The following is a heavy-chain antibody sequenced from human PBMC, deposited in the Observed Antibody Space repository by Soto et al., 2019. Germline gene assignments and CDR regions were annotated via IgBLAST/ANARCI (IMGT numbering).Heavy chain of an antibody. Sequence: PAGSLRLSCAASGFTFTNFALHWVRQAPGTGLGRVAVISYDGSNESYADSVKGRFTISRDNSKNTIYLQLNGLRAEATAVYFFALSFGIAAAGAVDGSYYYYDGIGVWGQGTPVTVSS. J-gene: IGHJ6*02. D-gene: IGHD6-13*01. CDR3: ALSFGIAAAGAVDGSYYYYDGIGV. CDR2: ISYDGSNE. V-gene: IGHV3-30-3*01. CDR1: GFTFTNFA.